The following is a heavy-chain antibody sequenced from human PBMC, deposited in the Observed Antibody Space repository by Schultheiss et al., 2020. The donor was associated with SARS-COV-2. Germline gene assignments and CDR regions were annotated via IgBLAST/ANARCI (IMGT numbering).Heavy chain of an antibody. CDR1: GFTLSDYY. CDR2: ISGSGGST. V-gene: IGHV3-23*01. Sequence: GGSLRLSCAASGFTLSDYYMSWIRQAPGKGLEWVSAISGSGGSTYYADSVKGRFTISRDNSKNTLYLQMNSLRAEDTAVYYCARDRDYYFDYWGQGTLVTVSS. CDR3: ARDRDYYFDY. J-gene: IGHJ4*02.